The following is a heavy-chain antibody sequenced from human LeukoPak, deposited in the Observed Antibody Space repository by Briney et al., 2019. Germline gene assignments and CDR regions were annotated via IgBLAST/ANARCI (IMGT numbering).Heavy chain of an antibody. CDR2: INHSGST. Sequence: PSETLSLTCAVYGGSFSGYYWSWIRQPPGKGLEWIGEINHSGSTNYNPSLKSRVTISVDTSKNQFSLKLSSVTAADTAVYYCARGAGRSSSNWFDPWGQGTLVTVSS. CDR3: ARGAGRSSSNWFDP. V-gene: IGHV4-34*01. CDR1: GGSFSGYY. J-gene: IGHJ5*02. D-gene: IGHD6-6*01.